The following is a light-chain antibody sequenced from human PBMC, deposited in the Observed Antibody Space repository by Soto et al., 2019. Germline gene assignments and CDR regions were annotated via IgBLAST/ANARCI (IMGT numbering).Light chain of an antibody. Sequence: DIPMTQSPSSLSASVRDRVTITCRASQSISSSLNWYQQKPGKAPKLLIYAASSLQTGVPLRFSGSGSGTHFTLTISSLQPEDFATYYCQQSDSTPPTFGQGTKVEIK. J-gene: IGKJ1*01. CDR3: QQSDSTPPT. CDR2: AAS. CDR1: QSISSS. V-gene: IGKV1-39*01.